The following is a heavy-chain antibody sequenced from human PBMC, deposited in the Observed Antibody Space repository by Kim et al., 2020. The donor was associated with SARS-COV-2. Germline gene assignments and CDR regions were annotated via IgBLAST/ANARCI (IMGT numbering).Heavy chain of an antibody. V-gene: IGHV3-74*01. J-gene: IGHJ5*02. D-gene: IGHD1-1*01. CDR2: INSDRSHT. Sequence: GGSLRLSCAASGFTFSNYCMRWVRQAPGKGLVWVSYINSDRSHTHYADSVEGRFTISRDNAKNTLYLQMNSLRAADTAVNLNTTEPIVTMGLDPSCQGT. CDR3: TTEPIVTMGLDP. CDR1: GFTFSNYC.